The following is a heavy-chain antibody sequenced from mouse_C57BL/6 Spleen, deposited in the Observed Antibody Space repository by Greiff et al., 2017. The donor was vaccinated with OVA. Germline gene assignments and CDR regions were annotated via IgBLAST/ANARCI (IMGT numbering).Heavy chain of an antibody. J-gene: IGHJ3*01. CDR2: INPNNGGT. CDR1: GYTFTDYY. Sequence: VQLQQSGPELVKPGASVKISCKASGYTFTDYYMNWVKQSHGKSLEWIGDINPNNGGTSYNQKFKGKATLTVDKSSSTAYMELRSLTSEDSAVYYCATYGYEAWFAYWGQGTLVTVSA. D-gene: IGHD2-2*01. V-gene: IGHV1-26*01. CDR3: ATYGYEAWFAY.